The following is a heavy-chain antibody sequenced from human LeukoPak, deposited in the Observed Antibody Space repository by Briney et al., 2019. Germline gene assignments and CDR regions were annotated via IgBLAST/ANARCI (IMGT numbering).Heavy chain of an antibody. Sequence: GESLKISCKGSGYSLTSYWIGWVRQMPGKGLEWMGIIYPGDSDTRYSPSFQGQVTISADKSISTAYLQWSSLKASDTAMYYCARSKNYYDSSGYYVDYWGQGTLVTVSS. V-gene: IGHV5-51*01. J-gene: IGHJ4*02. CDR3: ARSKNYYDSSGYYVDY. D-gene: IGHD3-22*01. CDR1: GYSLTSYW. CDR2: IYPGDSDT.